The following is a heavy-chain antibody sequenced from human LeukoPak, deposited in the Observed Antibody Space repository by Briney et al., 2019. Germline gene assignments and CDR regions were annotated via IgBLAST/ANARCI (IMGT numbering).Heavy chain of an antibody. CDR1: GGSISSYY. J-gene: IGHJ3*02. V-gene: IGHV4-4*07. Sequence: QPSETLSLTCTVSGGSISSYYWSWIRQPPGKGLEWIGRIYTSGSTNYNPSLKSRVTMSVDTSKNQFSLKLSSVTAADTAVYYCAREPQRTVADPLDAFDIWGQGTMVTVSS. CDR3: AREPQRTVADPLDAFDI. D-gene: IGHD6-19*01. CDR2: IYTSGST.